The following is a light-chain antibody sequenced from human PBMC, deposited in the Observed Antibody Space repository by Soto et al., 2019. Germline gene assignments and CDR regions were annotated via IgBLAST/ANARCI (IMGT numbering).Light chain of an antibody. CDR3: QQNYSPPPIT. CDR2: AAS. V-gene: IGKV1-39*01. J-gene: IGKJ5*01. CDR1: QSIAKY. Sequence: DLQMTQSPSSLSASVGDRVAITCRASQSIAKYLNWYQQKPGKAPKLLXYAASTLQSGVPSRFSGSGFGTDFTLTISSLQTQDFATYYCQQNYSPPPITFGQGTRLEIK.